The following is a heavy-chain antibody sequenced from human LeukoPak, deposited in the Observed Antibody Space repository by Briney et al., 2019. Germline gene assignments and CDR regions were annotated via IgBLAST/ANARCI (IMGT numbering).Heavy chain of an antibody. Sequence: GGSLRLSCAASGFTFDDYAMHWVRQAPGKGLEWVSGNSWNSGSIGYADSVKGRFTISRDNAKNSLYLQMNSLRAEDTALYYCAKDMGSSGSPEFDYWGQGTLVTVSS. CDR3: AKDMGSSGSPEFDY. J-gene: IGHJ4*02. CDR2: NSWNSGSI. CDR1: GFTFDDYA. D-gene: IGHD1-26*01. V-gene: IGHV3-9*01.